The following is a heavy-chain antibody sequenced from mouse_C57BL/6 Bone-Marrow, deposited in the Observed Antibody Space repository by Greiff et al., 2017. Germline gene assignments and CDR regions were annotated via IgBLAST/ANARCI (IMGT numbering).Heavy chain of an antibody. J-gene: IGHJ4*01. CDR2: IYPRSGNT. Sequence: VKLVESGAELARPGASVKLSCKASGYTFTSYGISWVKQRTGQGLEWIGEIYPRSGNTYYNEKFKGKATLTADKSSSTAYMELRSLTSEDSAVYFCARRRRLAMDYWGQGTSVTVSS. V-gene: IGHV1-81*01. CDR1: GYTFTSYG. CDR3: ARRRRLAMDY. D-gene: IGHD2-12*01.